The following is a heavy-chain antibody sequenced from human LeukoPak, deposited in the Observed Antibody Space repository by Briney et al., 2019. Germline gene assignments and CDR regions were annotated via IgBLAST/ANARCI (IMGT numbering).Heavy chain of an antibody. Sequence: GGSLRLSCAASGFTFTSAWMSWVRQAPGKGLEWLGRIKSKSDGGTASYPFPVQGRFTISRDDSRNMLYLQMNSLKTEDTAVYYCTTAYYHYVWGTYRTLTTDYWGQGTLVTVSS. CDR3: TTAYYHYVWGTYRTLTTDY. V-gene: IGHV3-15*01. CDR1: GFTFTSAW. J-gene: IGHJ4*02. D-gene: IGHD3-16*02. CDR2: IKSKSDGGTA.